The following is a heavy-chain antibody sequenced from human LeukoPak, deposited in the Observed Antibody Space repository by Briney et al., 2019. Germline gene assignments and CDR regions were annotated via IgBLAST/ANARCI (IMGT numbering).Heavy chain of an antibody. CDR2: ISVYNGNT. CDR1: GYTFTSCG. J-gene: IGHJ6*02. V-gene: IGHV1-18*01. CDR3: ARGYCSGGRCYDILNYQYGMDV. D-gene: IGHD2-15*01. Sequence: ASVKVSCKASGYTFTSCGISWVRQAPGQGPEWMGWISVYNGNTNYAQRLQGRVTMTTDTSTSTAYMELRSLRSDDTAVYYCARGYCSGGRCYDILNYQYGMDVWGQGTTVTVSS.